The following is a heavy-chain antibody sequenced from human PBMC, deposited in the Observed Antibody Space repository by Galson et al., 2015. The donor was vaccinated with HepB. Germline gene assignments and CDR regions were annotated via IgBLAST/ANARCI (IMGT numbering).Heavy chain of an antibody. CDR3: ASRDLGGYYDSSGRDY. V-gene: IGHV4-34*01. CDR1: GGSFSGYY. Sequence: TLSLTCAVYGGSFSGYYWSWIRQPPGKGLEWIGEINHSGSTNYNPSLKSRVTISVDTSKNQFSLRLSSVTAADTAVYYCASRDLGGYYDSSGRDYWGQGTLVTVSS. CDR2: INHSGST. D-gene: IGHD3-22*01. J-gene: IGHJ4*02.